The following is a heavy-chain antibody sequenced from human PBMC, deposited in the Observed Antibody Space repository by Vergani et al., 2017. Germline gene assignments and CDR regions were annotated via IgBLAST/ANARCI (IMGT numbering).Heavy chain of an antibody. V-gene: IGHV4-59*01. Sequence: QVRLEESGPGLVKPSETLSLTCTVSGGSISSYYWSWIRQPPGKGLEWIGYIYYSGSTNYNPSLKSRVTISVDTSKNQFSLKLSSVTAADTAVYYCAREELRFSRTLDSWGQGTQVTVSS. J-gene: IGHJ4*02. CDR1: GGSISSYY. CDR3: AREELRFSRTLDS. CDR2: IYYSGST. D-gene: IGHD5-12*01.